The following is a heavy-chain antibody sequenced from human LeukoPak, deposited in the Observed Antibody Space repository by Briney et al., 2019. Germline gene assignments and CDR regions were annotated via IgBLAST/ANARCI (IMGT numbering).Heavy chain of an antibody. CDR1: GGSICSYY. D-gene: IGHD2-2*02. J-gene: IGHJ6*02. Sequence: SETLSLTCTVSGGSICSYYWSWIRQPPGKGLEWIGYIYYSGSTNYNPSLKSRVTISVDTSKNQFSLKLSSVTAADTAVYYCARVPCSSTSCYNYYYYGMDVWGQGTTVTVSS. CDR2: IYYSGST. V-gene: IGHV4-59*01. CDR3: ARVPCSSTSCYNYYYYGMDV.